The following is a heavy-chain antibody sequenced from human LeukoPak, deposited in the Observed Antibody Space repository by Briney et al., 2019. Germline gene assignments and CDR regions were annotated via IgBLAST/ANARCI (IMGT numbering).Heavy chain of an antibody. V-gene: IGHV5-51*01. Sequence: GESLKISCKGSGYSFTSYWIGWVRQTPGKGLGFMGIIYPGGSDTRYSPSFQGQVTFSADKSISTAYLQWSSLKASDTAIYYCARLSSFYMDVWGKGTTVTISS. J-gene: IGHJ6*03. CDR2: IYPGGSDT. CDR1: GYSFTSYW. CDR3: ARLSSFYMDV. D-gene: IGHD2-15*01.